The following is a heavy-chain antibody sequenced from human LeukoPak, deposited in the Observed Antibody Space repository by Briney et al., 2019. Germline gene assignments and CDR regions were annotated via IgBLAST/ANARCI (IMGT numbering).Heavy chain of an antibody. V-gene: IGHV3-11*01. CDR2: ISSSGSTI. J-gene: IGHJ6*02. CDR1: GFTFSDYY. D-gene: IGHD2-2*02. CDR3: ARDQGYCSSTSCYTYYYYGMDV. Sequence: GGSLRLSCAASGFTFSDYYMSWIRQAPGKGLEWVSYISSSGSTIYYADSVKGRFTISRDNAKNSLYLQMNSLRAEDTAVHYCARDQGYCSSTSCYTYYYYGMDVWGQGTTVTVSS.